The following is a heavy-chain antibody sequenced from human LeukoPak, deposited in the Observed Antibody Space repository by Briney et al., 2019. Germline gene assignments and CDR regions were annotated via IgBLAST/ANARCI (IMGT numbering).Heavy chain of an antibody. CDR1: GDSVSSNSAA. CDR3: ARMPVVAASEAFNYYYYGMDV. CDR2: TYYRSKWYN. D-gene: IGHD2-15*01. V-gene: IGHV6-1*01. Sequence: SQTLSLTCAISGDSVSSNSAAWTWIRQSPSRGLEWLGRTYYRSKWYNDYAVSVKSRITINPDTSKNQFSLQLNSVTPEDTAVYYCARMPVVAASEAFNYYYYGMDVWGQGTTVTVSS. J-gene: IGHJ6*02.